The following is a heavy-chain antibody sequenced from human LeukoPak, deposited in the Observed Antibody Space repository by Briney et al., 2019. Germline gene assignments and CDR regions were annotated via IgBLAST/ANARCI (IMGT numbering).Heavy chain of an antibody. CDR2: IHYSGST. CDR1: GGSISTYY. V-gene: IGHV4-59*01. CDR3: ARGSDYYGSGITSNWFDP. J-gene: IGHJ5*02. Sequence: SETLSLTCTVSGGSISTYYSSWIRQPPGQGLEWIGYIHYSGSTNYNPSLKSRVTISVDTSNNQFSLNLKWVTAADTAVYYCARGSDYYGSGITSNWFDPWGQGTLVTVSS. D-gene: IGHD3-10*01.